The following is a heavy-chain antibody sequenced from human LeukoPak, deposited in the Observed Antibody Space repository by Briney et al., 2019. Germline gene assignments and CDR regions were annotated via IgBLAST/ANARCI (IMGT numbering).Heavy chain of an antibody. CDR2: ISSSSSYI. D-gene: IGHD6-19*01. Sequence: AGGSLRLSCAASGFTFSSYSMNWVRQAPGKGLEWVSSISSSSSYIYYADSVKGRFTISRDNAKNSLYLQMNSLRAEDTAVYYCARWVAVAGTGYWGQGTLVTVSS. CDR3: ARWVAVAGTGY. J-gene: IGHJ4*02. CDR1: GFTFSSYS. V-gene: IGHV3-21*01.